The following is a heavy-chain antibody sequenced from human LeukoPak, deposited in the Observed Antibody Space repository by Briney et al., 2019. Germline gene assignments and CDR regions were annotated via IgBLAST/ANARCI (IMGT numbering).Heavy chain of an antibody. V-gene: IGHV4-4*07. CDR1: GGSISNYY. Sequence: PSETLSLTCTVSGGSISNYYWSWLRQPAGKGLEWIGRIYAGGTASYNPSLKSRVTMSADMSKNQLSLKLTSVTAADTAVYYCARLGRFRPRTWGKGTTVTVSS. D-gene: IGHD3-16*01. CDR2: IYAGGTA. CDR3: ARLGRFRPRT. J-gene: IGHJ6*04.